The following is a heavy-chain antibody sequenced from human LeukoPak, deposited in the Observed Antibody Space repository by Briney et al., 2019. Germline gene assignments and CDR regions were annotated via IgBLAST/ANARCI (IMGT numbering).Heavy chain of an antibody. CDR3: ATPLGSYYDSSGYPYYFDY. CDR2: IIPIFGTA. V-gene: IGHV1-69*13. J-gene: IGHJ4*02. CDR1: GGTFSSYA. Sequence: ASVKVSCKASGGTFSSYAISWVRQAPGQGLEWMGGIIPIFGTANYAQKFQGRVTITADESTSTAYMELSSLRSEDTAVYYCATPLGSYYDSSGYPYYFDYWGQGTLVTVSS. D-gene: IGHD3-22*01.